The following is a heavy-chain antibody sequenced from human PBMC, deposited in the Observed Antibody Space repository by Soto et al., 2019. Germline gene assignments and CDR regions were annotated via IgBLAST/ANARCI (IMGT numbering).Heavy chain of an antibody. CDR1: GFTFSSYA. J-gene: IGHJ6*02. D-gene: IGHD2-2*02. V-gene: IGHV3-23*01. CDR3: AKALGLGYCSSTSCYKSYYYYGMDV. Sequence: PGGSLRLSCAASGFTFSSYAMSWVRQAPGKGLEWVSAISGSGGSTYYADSVKGRFTISRDNSKNTLYLQLNSLRAEDTAVYYCAKALGLGYCSSTSCYKSYYYYGMDVWGQGTTVTVSS. CDR2: ISGSGGST.